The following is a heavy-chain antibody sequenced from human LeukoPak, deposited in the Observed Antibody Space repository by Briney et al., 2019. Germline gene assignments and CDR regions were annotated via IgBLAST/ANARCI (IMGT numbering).Heavy chain of an antibody. CDR1: GFTFSSYG. Sequence: LTGGSLRLSCAASGFTFSSYGMHWVRQAPSKGLEWVAVIWYDGSNKYYADSVKGRFTISRDNSKNTLYLQMNSLRAEDTAVYYCAREYGGNIDYWGQGTLVTVSS. V-gene: IGHV3-33*01. CDR2: IWYDGSNK. J-gene: IGHJ4*02. CDR3: AREYGGNIDY. D-gene: IGHD4-23*01.